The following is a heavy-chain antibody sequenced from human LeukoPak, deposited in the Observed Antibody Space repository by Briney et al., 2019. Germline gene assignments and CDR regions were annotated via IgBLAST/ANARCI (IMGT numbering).Heavy chain of an antibody. V-gene: IGHV1-2*02. CDR3: ARDNYDILTPDY. D-gene: IGHD3-9*01. J-gene: IGHJ4*02. CDR1: GYTFTGYY. CDR2: INPNSGGT. Sequence: ASVKVSCKASGYTFTGYYMHWVRQAPGQGLEGMGWINPNSGGTNYAQKFQGRVTMTRDTSISTAYMELSRLRSDDTAVYYCARDNYDILTPDYWGQGTLVTVSS.